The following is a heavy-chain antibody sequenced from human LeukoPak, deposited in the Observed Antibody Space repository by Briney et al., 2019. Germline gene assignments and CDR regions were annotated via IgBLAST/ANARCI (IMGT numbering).Heavy chain of an antibody. V-gene: IGHV3-30*01. D-gene: IGHD3-10*01. CDR2: TSYDGNNK. CDR3: VRGGIPTGPYYYFYYMDV. J-gene: IGHJ6*03. Sequence: PGSSLRLSCAASGFTFSRNVMHWVRQAPGKGLEWVALTSYDGNNKFYADSVEGRFTISRDNSRNTLYLQMNSLRGEDAAVYSCVRGGIPTGPYYYFYYMDVWGKGTAVTVSS. CDR1: GFTFSRNV.